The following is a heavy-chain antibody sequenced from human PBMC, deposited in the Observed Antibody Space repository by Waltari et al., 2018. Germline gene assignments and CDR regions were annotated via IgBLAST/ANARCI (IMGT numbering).Heavy chain of an antibody. D-gene: IGHD1-26*01. CDR1: GGSFSGYY. CDR3: ARSTWQPGFDY. CDR2: INHSGST. J-gene: IGHJ4*02. V-gene: IGHV4-34*01. Sequence: QVQLQQWGAGLLKPSETLSLTCAVYGGSFSGYYWSWIRQPPGKGLEWIGEINHSGSTNDNPSLKSRVTISVDTAKNQFSLKLSSVTAADTAVYYCARSTWQPGFDYWGQGTLVTVSS.